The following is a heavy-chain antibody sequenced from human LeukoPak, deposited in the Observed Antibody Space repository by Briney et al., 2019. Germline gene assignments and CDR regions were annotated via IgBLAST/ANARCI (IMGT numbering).Heavy chain of an antibody. Sequence: SVKVSCKASGYTFTSYAISWVRQAPGQGLEWMGGIIPTFGTANYAQKFQGRVTITADESTSTAYMELSSLRSEDTAVYYCARASVTIFGVVITLDYWGQGTLVTVSS. J-gene: IGHJ4*02. D-gene: IGHD3-3*01. CDR2: IIPTFGTA. CDR1: GYTFTSYA. CDR3: ARASVTIFGVVITLDY. V-gene: IGHV1-69*13.